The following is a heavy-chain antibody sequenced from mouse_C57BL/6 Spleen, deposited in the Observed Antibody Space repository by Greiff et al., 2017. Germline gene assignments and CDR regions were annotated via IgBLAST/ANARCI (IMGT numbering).Heavy chain of an antibody. J-gene: IGHJ2*01. CDR3: ARSQNGNYLDFDY. V-gene: IGHV1-69*01. CDR2: IDPSDSYT. CDR1: GYTFTSYW. Sequence: VQLQQSGAELVMPGASVKLSCKASGYTFTSYWMHWVKQRPGQGLEWMGEIDPSDSYTNYNQKFKGKSTLTVDKSSSTAYMQLSSLTSEDSAVYYCARSQNGNYLDFDYWGQGTTLTVSS. D-gene: IGHD2-1*01.